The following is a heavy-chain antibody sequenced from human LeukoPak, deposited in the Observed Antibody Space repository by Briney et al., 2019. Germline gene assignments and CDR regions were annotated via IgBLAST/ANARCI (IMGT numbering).Heavy chain of an antibody. D-gene: IGHD3-10*01. CDR2: IRYDGSNK. CDR1: GFTFSNYG. CDR3: ARARKSGGITMIRGVKDRGWFDP. V-gene: IGHV3-30*02. J-gene: IGHJ5*02. Sequence: GGSLRLSCAASGFTFSNYGMHCVRQAPGKGLEWVAFIRYDGSNKSYADSVKGRFTISRDNSKNTLYLQMNSLRAEDTAVYYCARARKSGGITMIRGVKDRGWFDPWGQGTLVTVSS.